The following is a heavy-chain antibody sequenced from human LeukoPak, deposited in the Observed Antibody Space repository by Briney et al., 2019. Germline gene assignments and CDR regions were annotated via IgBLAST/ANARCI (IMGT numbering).Heavy chain of an antibody. D-gene: IGHD6-19*01. CDR1: GFTFSTYS. J-gene: IGHJ4*02. CDR2: ISSSGSYM. CDR3: ARRSGIAVAGAFDY. V-gene: IGHV3-21*01. Sequence: GGSLRLSCAASGFTFSTYSMNWVRQAPGKGLEWVSSISSSGSYMYYVDSMKGRFTISRDNANNSVNLQINSLRAEDTAVYYCARRSGIAVAGAFDYWGQGTLVTVSS.